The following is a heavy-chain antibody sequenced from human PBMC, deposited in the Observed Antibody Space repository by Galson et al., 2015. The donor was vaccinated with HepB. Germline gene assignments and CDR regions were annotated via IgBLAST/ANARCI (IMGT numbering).Heavy chain of an antibody. CDR1: GFTFSGYA. V-gene: IGHV3-30*04. Sequence: SLRLSCAASGFTFSGYAMHWVRQAPGKGLEWVAVISNDGSNRYYADSVKGRFTISRDYSKNTLYMQMNSLRAEDTAVYYCASHIYWGQGTLVTVSS. J-gene: IGHJ4*02. CDR3: ASHIY. CDR2: ISNDGSNR.